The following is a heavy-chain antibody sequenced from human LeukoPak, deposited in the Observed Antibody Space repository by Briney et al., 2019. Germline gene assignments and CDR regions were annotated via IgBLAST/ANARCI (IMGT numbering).Heavy chain of an antibody. V-gene: IGHV4-59*08. J-gene: IGHJ4*02. CDR1: GGSISSYY. CDR3: AATLDGYNERRFDY. D-gene: IGHD5-24*01. CDR2: IYYSGST. Sequence: KPSETLSLTCTVSGGSISSYYWSWIRQPPGKGLEWIGYIYYSGSTNYNPSLKSRVTISVDTSKNQFSLKLSSVTAADTAVYYCAATLDGYNERRFDYWGQGTLVTVSS.